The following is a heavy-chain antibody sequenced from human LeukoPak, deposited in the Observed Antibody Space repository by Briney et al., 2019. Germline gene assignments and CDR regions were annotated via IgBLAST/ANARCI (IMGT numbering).Heavy chain of an antibody. D-gene: IGHD2-21*02. J-gene: IGHJ4*02. CDR3: ARHTSYGGNSAFDY. V-gene: IGHV4-30-2*01. CDR1: GGSISSGGYS. CDR2: IYHSGST. Sequence: SETLSLTCAVSGGSISSGGYSWSWIRQPPGKGLEWIGYIYHSGSTYYNPSLKSRVTISVDRSKNQFSLKLSSVTAADTAVYYCARHTSYGGNSAFDYWGQGTLVTVSS.